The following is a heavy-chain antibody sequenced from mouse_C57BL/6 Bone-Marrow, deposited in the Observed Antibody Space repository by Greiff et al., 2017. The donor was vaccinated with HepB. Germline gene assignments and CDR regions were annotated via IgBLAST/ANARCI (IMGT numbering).Heavy chain of an antibody. V-gene: IGHV14-4*01. D-gene: IGHD1-1*01. CDR1: GFNIKDDY. CDR3: TTYYYVFAY. J-gene: IGHJ3*01. CDR2: IDPENGDT. Sequence: EVKLQESGAELVRPGASVKLSCTASGFNIKDDYMHWVKQRPEQGLEWIGWIDPENGDTEYASKFQGKATITADTSSNTAYLQLSSLTSEDTAVYYCTTYYYVFAYWGQETLVTVSA.